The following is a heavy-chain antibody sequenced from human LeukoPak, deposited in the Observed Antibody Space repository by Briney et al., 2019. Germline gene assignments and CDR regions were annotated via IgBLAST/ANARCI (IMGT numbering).Heavy chain of an antibody. V-gene: IGHV3-13*04. CDR2: IGTAGDT. J-gene: IGHJ4*02. Sequence: GGSLRLSCAASGFTFSSYDMHWVRQDTGKGLEWVSAIGTAGDTYYQGSVRGRFTMSRENAKNSLYLQMNSLTAGDTAVYYCARGADTHFDYWGQGILVTVSS. CDR3: ARGADTHFDY. CDR1: GFTFSSYD. D-gene: IGHD2-15*01.